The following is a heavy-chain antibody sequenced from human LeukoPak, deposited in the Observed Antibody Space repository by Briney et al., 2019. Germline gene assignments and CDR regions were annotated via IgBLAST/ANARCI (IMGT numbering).Heavy chain of an antibody. V-gene: IGHV3-30*02. Sequence: GGSLRLSXAASGFTFSSYGMHWVRQAPGKGLEWVAFIRYDGSNKYYADSVKGRFTISRDNSKNTLYLQMNSLRAEDTAVYYCAKDPSFRPGYFDYWGQGTLVTVSS. CDR1: GFTFSSYG. CDR3: AKDPSFRPGYFDY. J-gene: IGHJ4*02. CDR2: IRYDGSNK.